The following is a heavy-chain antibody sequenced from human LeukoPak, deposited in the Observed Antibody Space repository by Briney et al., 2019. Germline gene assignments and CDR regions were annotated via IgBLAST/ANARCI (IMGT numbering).Heavy chain of an antibody. CDR3: ARGRRITGTTYYYYGMDV. V-gene: IGHV1-69*04. J-gene: IGHJ6*02. CDR1: GGTFSSYA. Sequence: ASVKVSCKASGGTFSSYAISWVRQAPGQGLEWMGRIIPILGIANYAQKFQGRVTITADKSTSTAYMELSSLRSEDTAVYYCARGRRITGTTYYYYGMDVWGQGTTVTVSS. D-gene: IGHD1-7*01. CDR2: IIPILGIA.